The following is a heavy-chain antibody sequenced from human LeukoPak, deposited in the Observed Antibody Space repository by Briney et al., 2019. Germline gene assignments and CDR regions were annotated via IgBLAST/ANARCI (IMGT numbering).Heavy chain of an antibody. CDR1: GGSFSGYY. D-gene: IGHD2-15*01. V-gene: IGHV4-34*01. J-gene: IGHJ5*02. CDR3: ARGAPIVVVVAARDNWFDP. Sequence: SETLSLTCAVYGGSFSGYYWSWIRQPPGKGLEWIGERNHSGSANYNPSLKSRVTISVDTSKNQFSLKLSSVTAADTAVYYCARGAPIVVVVAARDNWFDPWGQGTLVTVPS. CDR2: RNHSGSA.